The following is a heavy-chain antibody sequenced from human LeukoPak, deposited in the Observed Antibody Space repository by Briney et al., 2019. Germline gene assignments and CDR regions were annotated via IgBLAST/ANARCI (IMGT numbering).Heavy chain of an antibody. J-gene: IGHJ4*02. D-gene: IGHD3-22*01. CDR1: GGSISSSSYY. Sequence: PSETLSLTCTVSGGSISSSSYYWGWIRQPPGKGLEWIGSTYYSGSTYYNPSLKSRVTISVDTSKNQFSLKLSSVTAADTAVYYCGRYYDSSGSFDYWGQGTLVTVSS. CDR2: TYYSGST. V-gene: IGHV4-39*01. CDR3: GRYYDSSGSFDY.